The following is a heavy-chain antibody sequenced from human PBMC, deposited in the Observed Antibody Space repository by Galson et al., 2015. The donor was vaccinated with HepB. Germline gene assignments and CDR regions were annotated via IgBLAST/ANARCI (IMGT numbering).Heavy chain of an antibody. CDR2: ISSSSSTI. J-gene: IGHJ6*02. D-gene: IGHD2-15*01. Sequence: SLRLSCAASGFTFSRYSMNWVRQAPGKGLEWVSYISSSSSTIYYADAVKGRFTISSDNAKNSLYLQMNSLRAEDTAVYYCVVAAQGRYYYYGMDVWGQGTTVTVSS. V-gene: IGHV3-48*04. CDR1: GFTFSRYS. CDR3: VVAAQGRYYYYGMDV.